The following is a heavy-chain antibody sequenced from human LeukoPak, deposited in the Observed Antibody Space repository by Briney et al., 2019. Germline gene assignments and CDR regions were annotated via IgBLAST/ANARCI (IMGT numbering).Heavy chain of an antibody. J-gene: IGHJ4*02. V-gene: IGHV5-51*01. D-gene: IGHD2-2*03. CDR2: IYPDESNI. Sequence: GESLKISCKGSGYSFPTYWIAWVRQMPGKGLEWMGIIYPDESNIRYSPSFQGQVTISADKSISTAYLQWSSLKSSDTAMYYCARPPSRGYSSSFEYWGQGTLVTVSS. CDR3: ARPPSRGYSSSFEY. CDR1: GYSFPTYW.